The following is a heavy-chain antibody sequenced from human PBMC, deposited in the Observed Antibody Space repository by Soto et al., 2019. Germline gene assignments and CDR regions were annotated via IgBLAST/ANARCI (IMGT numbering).Heavy chain of an antibody. Sequence: GGSLRLSCAASGFTFSSYAMHWVRQAPGKGLEWVAVISYDGSNKYYADSVKGRFTISRDNSKNTLYLQMYSLRAEDTAVYYCARDRAASGIAVAGIDYWGQGTLVTVSS. CDR2: ISYDGSNK. J-gene: IGHJ4*02. V-gene: IGHV3-30-3*01. CDR1: GFTFSSYA. CDR3: ARDRAASGIAVAGIDY. D-gene: IGHD6-19*01.